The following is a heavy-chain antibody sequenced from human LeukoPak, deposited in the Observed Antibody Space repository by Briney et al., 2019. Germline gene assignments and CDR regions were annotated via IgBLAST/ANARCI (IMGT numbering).Heavy chain of an antibody. CDR3: TRVRHYYDSSGSGFDY. J-gene: IGHJ4*02. Sequence: GGSLRLSCTASGFTFGDYAMSWVRQAPGKGLEWVGFIRSKAYGGTTEYAASVKGRFTISRDDSKSIAYLQMNSLKTEDTAVYYCTRVRHYYDSSGSGFDYWGQGTLVTVSS. CDR2: IRSKAYGGTT. V-gene: IGHV3-49*04. CDR1: GFTFGDYA. D-gene: IGHD3-22*01.